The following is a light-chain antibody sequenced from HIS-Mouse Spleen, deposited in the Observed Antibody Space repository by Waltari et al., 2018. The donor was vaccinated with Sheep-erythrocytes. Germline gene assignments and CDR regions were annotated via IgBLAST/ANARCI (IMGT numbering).Light chain of an antibody. J-gene: IGKJ5*01. CDR1: QSLLHSNGYNY. CDR2: LGS. CDR3: MQALQTPIT. Sequence: DIVMTNSPLQLPRTPGEPASISCRSSQSLLHSNGYNYLDWYLQKPGQSPQLLIYLGSNRASGVPDRFSGSGSGTDFTLKISRVEAEDVGVYYCMQALQTPITFGQGTRLEIK. V-gene: IGKV2-28*01.